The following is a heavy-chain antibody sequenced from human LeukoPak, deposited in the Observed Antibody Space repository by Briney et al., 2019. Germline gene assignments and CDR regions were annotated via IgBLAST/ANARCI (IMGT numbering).Heavy chain of an antibody. J-gene: IGHJ4*02. CDR2: INPNSGGT. V-gene: IGHV1-2*06. CDR3: ARAIAAAGDF. D-gene: IGHD6-13*01. Sequence: ASVKVSCKASGYTFTGYYMHWVRQARGQGRERMGRINPNSGGTNSAQKFQGRVTMTRDTSINTAYMELNRLRSDDTAVYYCARAIAAAGDFRGQGTLVTVSS. CDR1: GYTFTGYY.